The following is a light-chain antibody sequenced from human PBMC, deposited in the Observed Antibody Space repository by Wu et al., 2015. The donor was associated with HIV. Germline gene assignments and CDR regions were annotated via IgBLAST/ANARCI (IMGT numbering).Light chain of an antibody. V-gene: IGKV1-27*01. CDR2: AAS. CDR3: QNYNSAPHT. Sequence: DIQMTQSPSSLSASVGDRVTITCRASQRITNFLAWYQQKPEKVPKLLIYAASTLQSGVPSRFSGSGSGTHFILTISSLQPEDVGTYYCQNYNSAPHTFGGGPKVEIK. CDR1: QRITNF. J-gene: IGKJ4*01.